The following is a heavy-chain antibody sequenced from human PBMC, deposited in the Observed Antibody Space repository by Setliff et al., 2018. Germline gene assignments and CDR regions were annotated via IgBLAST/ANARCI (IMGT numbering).Heavy chain of an antibody. CDR3: ARAKDGYDFDYFDY. D-gene: IGHD5-12*01. Sequence: SCTVSDGSIRSGDYWGWIRQHPGKGLEWIGYIHHTGTTFHNPSLRSRVTISVDTSKNQFSLKLTSLTAADTAVYYCARAKDGYDFDYFDYWGQGTPVTVSS. V-gene: IGHV4-31*03. CDR1: DGSIRSGDY. CDR2: IHHTGTT. J-gene: IGHJ4*02.